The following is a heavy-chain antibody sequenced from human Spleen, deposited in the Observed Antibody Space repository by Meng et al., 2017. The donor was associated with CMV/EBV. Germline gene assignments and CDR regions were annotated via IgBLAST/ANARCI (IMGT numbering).Heavy chain of an antibody. D-gene: IGHD3-16*01. V-gene: IGHV3-74*01. Sequence: GESLKISCAASGFTFSSYWMHWVRQAPGKGLVWVSRINSDGSSTSYADSVKGRFTISRDNAKNTLYLQMNSLRAEDTAVYYCARGIGVTPFDPWGQGTLVTVSS. CDR2: INSDGSST. CDR3: ARGIGVTPFDP. J-gene: IGHJ5*02. CDR1: GFTFSSYW.